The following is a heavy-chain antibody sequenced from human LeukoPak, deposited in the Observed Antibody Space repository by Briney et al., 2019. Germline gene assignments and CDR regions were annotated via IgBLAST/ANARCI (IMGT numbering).Heavy chain of an antibody. J-gene: IGHJ4*02. CDR3: ARGVRRPTTPFDY. D-gene: IGHD1-26*01. V-gene: IGHV3-21*01. CDR2: ISSSSYI. CDR1: GFTFSSYS. Sequence: GRSLRLSCAASGFTFSSYSMNWVRQAPGKGLEWVSSISSSSYIYYADSVKGRFTISRDNAKNSLNLQMNSLRAEDTAVYYCARGVRRPTTPFDYWGQGTLVTVSS.